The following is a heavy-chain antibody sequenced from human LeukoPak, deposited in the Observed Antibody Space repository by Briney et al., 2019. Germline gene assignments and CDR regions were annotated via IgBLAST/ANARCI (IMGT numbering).Heavy chain of an antibody. V-gene: IGHV4-4*07. D-gene: IGHD3-22*01. CDR3: ARDRYGSSSYYSAFDF. Sequence: SETLSLTCTVSGGSISSHYWSWIRQPPGEGLEWIGRIYNSGSPNYNPSLKSRVTISIDTSKNQFFLNLTSVTAADTAVYYCARDRYGSSSYYSAFDFWGRGNRVTVSA. CDR2: IYNSGSP. J-gene: IGHJ3*01. CDR1: GGSISSHY.